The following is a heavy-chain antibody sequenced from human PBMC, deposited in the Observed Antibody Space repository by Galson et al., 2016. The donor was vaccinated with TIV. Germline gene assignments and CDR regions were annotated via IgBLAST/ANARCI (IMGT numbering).Heavy chain of an antibody. CDR2: IIPIFGTA. Sequence: SVKVSCKASGGIFSNYGINWVRQAPGQGLEWMGGIIPIFGTAIYAQKFQGRVTITADRSTTTVYMELSSLRSEDTAVYYCARGAIKYHYDSSGYFFDYWGQGTLVTVSS. V-gene: IGHV1-69*06. D-gene: IGHD3-22*01. CDR1: GGIFSNYG. CDR3: ARGAIKYHYDSSGYFFDY. J-gene: IGHJ4*02.